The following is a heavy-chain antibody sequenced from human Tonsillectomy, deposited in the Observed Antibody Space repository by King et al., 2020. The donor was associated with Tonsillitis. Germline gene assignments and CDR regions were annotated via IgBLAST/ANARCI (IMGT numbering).Heavy chain of an antibody. V-gene: IGHV3-74*01. CDR3: ARGAGGYSYG. J-gene: IGHJ4*02. CDR2: INSDGSST. Sequence: VQLVESGGGLVQPGGSLRLSCAASGFNLTSYWMYWVRQAPGKGLAWVSRINSDGSSTSYADSVKGRFTISRDHAKNTLYLQMNSLRAEDTAVYYCARGAGGYSYGWGPGTLVTVSS. D-gene: IGHD5-18*01. CDR1: GFNLTSYW.